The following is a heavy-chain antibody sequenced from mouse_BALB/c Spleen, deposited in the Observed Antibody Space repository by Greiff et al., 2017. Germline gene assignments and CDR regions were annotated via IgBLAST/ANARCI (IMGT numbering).Heavy chain of an antibody. CDR2: ISYDGSN. D-gene: IGHD4-1*01. Sequence: VQLQQSGPGLVKPSQSLSLTCSVTGYSITSGYYWNWIRQFPGNKLEWMGYISYDGSNNYNPSLKNRISITRDTSKNQFFLKLNSVTTEDTATYYCARGWEGYWGQGTLVTVSA. J-gene: IGHJ3*01. CDR3: ARGWEGY. CDR1: GYSITSGYY. V-gene: IGHV3-6*02.